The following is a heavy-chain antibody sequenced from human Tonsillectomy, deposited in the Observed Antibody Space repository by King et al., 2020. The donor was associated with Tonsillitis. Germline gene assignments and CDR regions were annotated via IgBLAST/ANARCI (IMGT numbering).Heavy chain of an antibody. D-gene: IGHD6-19*01. J-gene: IGHJ6*03. CDR1: SGSISSASYY. CDR2: GYYSWST. Sequence: QLQESGPGLVKPSETLSLTCTVSSGSISSASYYWGWIRLPPGMGLEWIGSGYYSWSTDYNPSLNNRGTISVDTSENQFSLKLSSVTAADTAVYYCARIQWLANYYYYYMDVWGKGTTVTVSS. CDR3: ARIQWLANYYYYYMDV. V-gene: IGHV4-39*01.